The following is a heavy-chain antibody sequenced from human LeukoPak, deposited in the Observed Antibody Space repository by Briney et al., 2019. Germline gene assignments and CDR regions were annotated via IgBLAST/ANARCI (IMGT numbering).Heavy chain of an antibody. D-gene: IGHD3-3*01. V-gene: IGHV4-30-4*01. J-gene: IGHJ4*02. CDR1: GGSISSGDCY. CDR3: ARDGKDDFWSGYYGY. CDR2: IYYSGST. Sequence: TSETLSLTCTVSGGSISSGDCYWSWIRQPPGKGLEWIGYIYYSGSTYYNPSLKSRVTISVDTSKNQFSLKLSSVTAADTAVYYCARDGKDDFWSGYYGYWGQGTLVTVSS.